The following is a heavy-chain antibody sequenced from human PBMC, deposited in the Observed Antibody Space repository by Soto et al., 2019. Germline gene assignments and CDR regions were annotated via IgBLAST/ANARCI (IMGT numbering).Heavy chain of an antibody. J-gene: IGHJ4*02. CDR1: GHSFVTHW. D-gene: IGHD4-17*01. CDR2: IYPGDSET. Sequence: GESLKISCKGSGHSFVTHWIGWVRQMPGKGLEWMGIIYPGDSETKYSPSFQGQVTISADKSISTAYLQWSSLKASDTALYYCVSTVNGYFEYWGQGTLVTVSS. CDR3: VSTVNGYFEY. V-gene: IGHV5-51*01.